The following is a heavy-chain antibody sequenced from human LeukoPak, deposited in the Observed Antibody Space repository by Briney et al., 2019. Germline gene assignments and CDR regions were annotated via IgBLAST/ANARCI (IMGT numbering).Heavy chain of an antibody. D-gene: IGHD6-13*01. CDR3: ARGAHSSSWSHFDY. V-gene: IGHV3-30*03. CDR1: GFTFRSYG. CDR2: ISYDGSNK. Sequence: PGTSLRLSCAASGFTFRSYGLHWVRQAPGKGLEWVAVISYDGSNKYYADSVKGRFTISRDNSKNTLYLQMNSLRAEDTGVYYCARGAHSSSWSHFDYWGQGTLVTVSS. J-gene: IGHJ4*02.